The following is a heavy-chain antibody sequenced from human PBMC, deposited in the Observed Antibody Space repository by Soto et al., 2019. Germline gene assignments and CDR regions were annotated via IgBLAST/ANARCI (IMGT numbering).Heavy chain of an antibody. D-gene: IGHD2-15*01. J-gene: IGHJ5*01. CDR3: TKSSVHCSGGSCFDF. Sequence: EVQLLESGGGFIQSGGSLRLSGAASGFTFSSYAMSWVRQAPGKRLEWLSLISGSGATTYYADSVKGRFIVSRDKSKNTVYLQMNSLRADDTALYYCTKSSVHCSGGSCFDFWGQGTLVTVSS. V-gene: IGHV3-23*01. CDR2: ISGSGATT. CDR1: GFTFSSYA.